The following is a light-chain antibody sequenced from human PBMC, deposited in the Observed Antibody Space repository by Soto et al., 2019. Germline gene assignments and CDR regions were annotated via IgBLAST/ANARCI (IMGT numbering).Light chain of an antibody. CDR3: QQYGSSLTWT. J-gene: IGKJ1*01. Sequence: EIVLTQSPGTLSLSPGERATFSCRASQSVSSSSLAWYQKKPGQAPRLLIYGASSRAAGVPDRFSGSGSGTDFTLTISRLEPEDFAVYYCQQYGSSLTWTFGQGTKV. CDR1: QSVSSSS. V-gene: IGKV3-20*01. CDR2: GAS.